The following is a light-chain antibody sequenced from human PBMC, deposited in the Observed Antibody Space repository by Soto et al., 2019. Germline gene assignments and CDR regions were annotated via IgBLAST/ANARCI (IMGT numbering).Light chain of an antibody. Sequence: DIQMTQSPSILSASVGDRVIITCRASQSINSWLAWYQQKPGKAPELLISKASSLQSGVPPRFSGSGSGTEFTLTISSLQPDDFATYYCQQYNTYSWTFGQGTKVEIK. CDR1: QSINSW. CDR2: KAS. CDR3: QQYNTYSWT. V-gene: IGKV1-5*03. J-gene: IGKJ1*01.